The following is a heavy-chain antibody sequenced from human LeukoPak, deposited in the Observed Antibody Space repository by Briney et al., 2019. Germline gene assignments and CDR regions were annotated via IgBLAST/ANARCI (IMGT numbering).Heavy chain of an antibody. CDR2: IIPIFGTA. V-gene: IGHV1-69*05. CDR3: ARDRRFGDPLDY. D-gene: IGHD3-10*01. CDR1: GGTFSSYA. Sequence: SVKVSCKASGGTFSSYAISWVRQAPGQGLECMGRIIPIFGTANYAQKFQGRVTITTDEATSTAYMELSSLRSEDTAVYYCARDRRFGDPLDYWGQGTLVTVSS. J-gene: IGHJ4*02.